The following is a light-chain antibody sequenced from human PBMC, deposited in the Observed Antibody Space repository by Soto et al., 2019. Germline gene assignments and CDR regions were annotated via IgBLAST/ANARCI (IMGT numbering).Light chain of an antibody. Sequence: QSALTQPASVSGSPGQSITISCTGTSRDVGGYNYVSWYQQYPGKAPKLMIYGVTNRPSGVSNRFSGSKTGNTASLTISGLQAEDEAYYYCQSFDKYLSAVVFGGGTKLTVL. CDR1: SRDVGGYNY. CDR3: QSFDKYLSAVV. CDR2: GVT. J-gene: IGLJ2*01. V-gene: IGLV2-14*01.